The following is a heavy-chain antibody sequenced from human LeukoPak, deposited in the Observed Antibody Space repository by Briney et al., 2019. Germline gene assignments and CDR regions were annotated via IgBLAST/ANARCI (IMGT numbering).Heavy chain of an antibody. V-gene: IGHV3-30-3*01. CDR3: ARTRSGYSYGLTDAFDI. J-gene: IGHJ3*02. D-gene: IGHD5-18*01. CDR2: ISYDGSNK. CDR1: GFTFSSYA. Sequence: GRSLRVSCAASGFTFSSYAMHWVRQAPGKGLEWVAVISYDGSNKYYADSVKGRFTISRDNSKNTLYLQMNSLRAEDTAVYYCARTRSGYSYGLTDAFDIWGQGTMVTVSS.